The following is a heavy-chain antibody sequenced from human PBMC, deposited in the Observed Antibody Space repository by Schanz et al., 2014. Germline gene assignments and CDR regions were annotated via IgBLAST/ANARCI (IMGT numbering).Heavy chain of an antibody. D-gene: IGHD1-26*01. V-gene: IGHV3-21*04. J-gene: IGHJ2*01. CDR2: INTGSNYI. Sequence: EVKMVESGGGLVKPGGSLRLSCAASGFTLSSYGMHWVRQAPGKGLEWISFINTGSNYINYADSVKGRFTISRDNTKNSLFLQLNSLRADDTAVYYCARNRGSGGQNWYFDLWGRGTLVTVSS. CDR3: ARNRGSGGQNWYFDL. CDR1: GFTLSSYG.